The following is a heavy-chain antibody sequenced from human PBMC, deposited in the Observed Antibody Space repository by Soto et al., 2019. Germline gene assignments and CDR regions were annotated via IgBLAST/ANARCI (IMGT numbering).Heavy chain of an antibody. CDR3: YSLAVADPFGY. V-gene: IGHV1-2*02. J-gene: IGHJ4*02. D-gene: IGHD6-19*01. CDR1: GYTFTGHY. CDR2: INPNSGGT. Sequence: ASVKVSCKASGYTFTGHYMHWVRQAPGQGLEWMGWINPNSGGTNYAQMFQGRVTMTRDTSISTAYMELSRLRSDDTAVYYCYSLAVADPFGYWGQGTLVTVSS.